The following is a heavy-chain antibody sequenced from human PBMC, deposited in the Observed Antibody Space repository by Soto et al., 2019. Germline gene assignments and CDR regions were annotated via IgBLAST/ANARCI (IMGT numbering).Heavy chain of an antibody. J-gene: IGHJ3*02. D-gene: IGHD3-3*01. CDR2: ISAYNGNT. V-gene: IGHV1-18*01. CDR3: AIIAPSITIFGVASDAFDI. CDR1: GYTFTSYG. Sequence: ASVKVSCKASGYTFTSYGISWVRQAPGQGLEWMGWISAYNGNTNYAQKLQGRVTMTTDTSTSTAYMELRSLRSDDTAVYYCAIIAPSITIFGVASDAFDIWGQGTMVT.